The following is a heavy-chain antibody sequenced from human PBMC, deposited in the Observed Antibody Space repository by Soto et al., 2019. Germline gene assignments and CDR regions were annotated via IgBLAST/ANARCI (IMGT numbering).Heavy chain of an antibody. V-gene: IGHV5-51*01. CDR2: IYPDDSDT. CDR3: ARRRYTCSPDYGMDV. J-gene: IGHJ6*02. Sequence: GESLKISCKGSGYIFTSYWIGWVRQMPGKGLEWMGIIYPDDSDTRYSPSFQGQVTISADKSISTAYLQWSSLKASDTAIYYCARRRYTCSPDYGMDVWGQGTTATVSS. CDR1: GYIFTSYW. D-gene: IGHD2-2*02.